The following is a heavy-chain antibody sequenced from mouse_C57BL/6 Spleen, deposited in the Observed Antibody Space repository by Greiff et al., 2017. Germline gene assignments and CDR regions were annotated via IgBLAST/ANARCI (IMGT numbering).Heavy chain of an antibody. CDR1: GYTFTDYE. CDR3: TRGGNCLFAY. D-gene: IGHD2-1*01. Sequence: VQLQQSGAELVRPGASVTLSCKASGYTFTDYEMHWVKQTPVHGLEWIGAIDPETGGTAYNQKFKGKAILTADKSSSTAYMELRSLTSEDSAVYYCTRGGNCLFAYWGQGTLVTVSA. CDR2: IDPETGGT. V-gene: IGHV1-15*01. J-gene: IGHJ3*01.